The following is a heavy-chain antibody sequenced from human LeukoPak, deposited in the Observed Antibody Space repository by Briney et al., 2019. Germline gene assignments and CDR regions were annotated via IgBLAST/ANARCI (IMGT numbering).Heavy chain of an antibody. D-gene: IGHD3-22*01. Sequence: SETLSLTCTVSGGSISSYDWSWIRQPPGKGLECIGIIYYSGSTKYNLSLKSRVTISVDTSKNQFSLKLSSVTAADTAVYYCARARNYYDSSDYYYEGDAFDIWGQGTMVTVSS. J-gene: IGHJ3*02. CDR2: IYYSGST. V-gene: IGHV4-59*01. CDR3: ARARNYYDSSDYYYEGDAFDI. CDR1: GGSISSYD.